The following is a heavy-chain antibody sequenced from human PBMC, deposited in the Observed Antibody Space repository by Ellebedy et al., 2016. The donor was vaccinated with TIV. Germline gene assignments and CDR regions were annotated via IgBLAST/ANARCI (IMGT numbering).Heavy chain of an antibody. D-gene: IGHD1-1*01. V-gene: IGHV1-24*01. CDR1: GYSLSELS. Sequence: AASVKVSCKVSGYSLSELSIHWVRQAPGKGLEWMGGFDPVDGETVNTQKFQGKFTMTQDTSTDTAYMELSSLRSEDTAVYYCATDMGPELWKRRYIKGDTLDYWGQGTLVTVSS. J-gene: IGHJ4*02. CDR3: ATDMGPELWKRRYIKGDTLDY. CDR2: FDPVDGET.